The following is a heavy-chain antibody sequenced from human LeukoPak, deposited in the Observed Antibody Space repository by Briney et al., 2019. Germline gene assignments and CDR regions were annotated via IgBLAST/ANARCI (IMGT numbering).Heavy chain of an antibody. CDR2: IWYDGSNK. CDR1: GFTFSSYG. CDR3: ARDRTMVRGGMDV. D-gene: IGHD3-10*01. Sequence: PGGSLRLSCAASGFTFSSYGIHWVRQAPGKGLEWVAVIWYDGSNKYYADSVKGRFTISRDNSKKTLYLQMNSLRAEDTAVYYCARDRTMVRGGMDVWGQGTTVTVSS. J-gene: IGHJ6*02. V-gene: IGHV3-33*01.